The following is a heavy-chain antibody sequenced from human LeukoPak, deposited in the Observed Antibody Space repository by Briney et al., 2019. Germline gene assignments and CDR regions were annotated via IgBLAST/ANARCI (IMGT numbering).Heavy chain of an antibody. D-gene: IGHD3-22*01. V-gene: IGHV1-2*04. CDR1: GYTFTGYY. J-gene: IGHJ4*02. CDR3: ARGPYYYDSSPRWDY. Sequence: ASVKVSCKASGYTFTGYYMHWVRQAPGQGLEWMGWINPNSCGTNYAQKFQGWVTMTRGTSISTAYMELSRLRADDTAVYYCARGPYYYDSSPRWDYWGQGTLVTVSS. CDR2: INPNSCGT.